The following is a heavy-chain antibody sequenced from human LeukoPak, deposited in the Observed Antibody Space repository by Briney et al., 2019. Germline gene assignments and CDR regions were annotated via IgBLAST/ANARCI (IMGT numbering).Heavy chain of an antibody. CDR2: ISSSGSTI. CDR1: GFIFSDYY. J-gene: IGHJ6*02. CDR3: ARDRYDFWSGGGYYYYGMDV. V-gene: IGHV3-11*01. D-gene: IGHD3-3*01. Sequence: PGGSLRLSCAASGFIFSDYYMSWIRQAPGKGLEWVSYISSSGSTIYYADSVKGRFTISRDNAKNSLYLQMNSLRAEDTAVYYCARDRYDFWSGGGYYYYGMDVWGQGTTVTVSS.